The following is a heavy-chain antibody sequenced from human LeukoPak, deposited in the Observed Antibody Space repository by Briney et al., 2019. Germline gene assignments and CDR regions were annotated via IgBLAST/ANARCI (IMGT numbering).Heavy chain of an antibody. D-gene: IGHD5-24*01. CDR3: ARDWVYKIYY. V-gene: IGHV3-74*01. CDR2: ISHDGFI. CDR1: GFTFSSYV. J-gene: IGHJ4*02. Sequence: GGSLRLPCETAGFTFSSYVMHWVRRTPGKGLVWVSRISHDGFISYADSVKGRFTISRDNAKNTLILQMNSLRAEDTAVYYCARDWVYKIYYWGRGTLVTVSS.